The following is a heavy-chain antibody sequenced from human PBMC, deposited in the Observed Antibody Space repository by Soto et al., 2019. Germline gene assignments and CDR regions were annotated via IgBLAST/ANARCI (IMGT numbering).Heavy chain of an antibody. CDR2: ISSSSSYI. D-gene: IGHD3-22*01. V-gene: IGHV3-21*01. CDR1: GFTFNSYS. J-gene: IGHJ4*02. Sequence: PGGSLRLSCAASGFTFNSYSMNWVRQAPGKGLEWVSSISSSSSYIYYADSVKGRFTISRDNAKNSLYLQMNSLRAEDTAVYYCARDHPTVYDRKFDYWGQGTLVTVSS. CDR3: ARDHPTVYDRKFDY.